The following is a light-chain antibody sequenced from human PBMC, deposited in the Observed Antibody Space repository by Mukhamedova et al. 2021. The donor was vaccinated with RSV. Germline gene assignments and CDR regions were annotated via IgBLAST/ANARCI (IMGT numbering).Light chain of an antibody. V-gene: IGKV1-27*01. Sequence: WYQRRVHGKVPQLLIYSASRLQSGVPSRFSGSESGTTFTLTINSLQPEDVATYYCQKYNVVPFTFGPGTKVELK. J-gene: IGKJ3*01. CDR3: QKYNVVPFT. CDR2: SAS.